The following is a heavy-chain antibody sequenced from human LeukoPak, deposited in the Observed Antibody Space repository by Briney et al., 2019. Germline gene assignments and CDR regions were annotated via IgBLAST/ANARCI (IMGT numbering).Heavy chain of an antibody. J-gene: IGHJ4*02. CDR1: GGTFTNYA. V-gene: IGHV1-69*04. D-gene: IGHD1-26*01. CDR2: IIPILDVT. CDR3: AEELSGSYFDY. Sequence: SVKVSCKASGGTFTNYAINWVRQAPGQGLEWMGRIIPILDVTNYAQKFQGRVTITADQSTSTAYMELSSLRSEDTAVYYCAEELSGSYFDYWGQGTLVTVSS.